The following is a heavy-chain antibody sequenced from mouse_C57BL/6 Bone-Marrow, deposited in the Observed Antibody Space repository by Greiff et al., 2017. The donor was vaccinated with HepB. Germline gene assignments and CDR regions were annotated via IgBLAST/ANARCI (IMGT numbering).Heavy chain of an antibody. J-gene: IGHJ4*01. D-gene: IGHD2-2*01. CDR3: TGMVTTKDYAMDY. CDR2: IDPENGDT. CDR1: GFNIKDDY. V-gene: IGHV14-4*01. Sequence: EVQLQQSGAELVRPGASVKLSCTASGFNIKDDYMHWVKQRPEQGLEWIGWIDPENGDTEYASKFQGKATITADTSSNTAYLQLSSLTSEDTAVYDCTGMVTTKDYAMDYWGQGTSVTVSS.